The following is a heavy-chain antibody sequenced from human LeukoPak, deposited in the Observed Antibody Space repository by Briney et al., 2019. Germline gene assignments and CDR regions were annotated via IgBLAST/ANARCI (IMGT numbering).Heavy chain of an antibody. CDR2: IIPILGIA. D-gene: IGHD2-2*01. CDR1: GGTFSSYA. CDR3: ARDPGVYCSSTSCYFDY. V-gene: IGHV1-69*04. J-gene: IGHJ4*02. Sequence: SVKVSCKASGGTFSSYAISWVRQAPGQGLEWMGRIIPILGIANYAQKFQGRVTITTDESMSTAYMELSSLRSEDTAVYYCARDPGVYCSSTSCYFDYWGQGTLVTVSS.